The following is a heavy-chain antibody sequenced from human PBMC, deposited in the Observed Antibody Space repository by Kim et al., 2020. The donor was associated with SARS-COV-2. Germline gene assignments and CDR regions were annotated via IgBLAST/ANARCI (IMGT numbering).Heavy chain of an antibody. Sequence: SETLSLTCAVYGGSFSGYYWSWIRQPPGKGLEWIGDINHSGSTNYNPSPMSRVTISADTSMNQFSLKLSSVTAADTAVYYCARGVGYYYDSSGYYVRSYWYSDLWGRGTLVTVSS. J-gene: IGHJ2*01. D-gene: IGHD3-22*01. V-gene: IGHV4-34*01. CDR2: INHSGST. CDR1: GGSFSGYY. CDR3: ARGVGYYYDSSGYYVRSYWYSDL.